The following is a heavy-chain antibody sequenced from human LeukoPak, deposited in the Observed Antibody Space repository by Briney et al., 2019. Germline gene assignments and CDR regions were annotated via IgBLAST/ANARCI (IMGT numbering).Heavy chain of an antibody. V-gene: IGHV3-9*01. J-gene: IGHJ3*02. CDR2: ISWNSGSI. Sequence: GGSLRLSCAASGFTFDDYAMHWVRQAPGKGLEWVSGISWNSGSIGYADSVKGRFTISRDNAKNSLYLQMNSLRAEDTAVYYCASLGDIVVVVADNAFDIWGQGTMVTVSS. CDR3: ASLGDIVVVVADNAFDI. D-gene: IGHD2-15*01. CDR1: GFTFDDYA.